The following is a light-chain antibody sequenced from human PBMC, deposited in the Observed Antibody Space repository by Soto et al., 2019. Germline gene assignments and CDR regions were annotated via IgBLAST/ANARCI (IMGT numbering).Light chain of an antibody. CDR3: QAWDSSTVV. CDR1: KLGDKY. J-gene: IGLJ2*01. CDR2: QDS. V-gene: IGLV3-1*01. Sequence: SSELTQPPSVSVSPGQTASITCSGDKLGDKYACWYQQKPGQSPVLVIYQDSRRPSGIPERFSGYNSGNTATLTISGTQAMDEADYYCQAWDSSTVVFGGGTKLTVL.